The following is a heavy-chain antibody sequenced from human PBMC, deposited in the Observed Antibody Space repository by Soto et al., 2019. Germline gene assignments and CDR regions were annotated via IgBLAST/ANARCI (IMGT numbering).Heavy chain of an antibody. J-gene: IGHJ6*02. V-gene: IGHV3-64D*06. D-gene: IGHD2-2*01. CDR3: VTPIVPAAHYYYYGMDV. CDR2: ISSNGGST. Sequence: GGSLRLSCSASGFTFSSYAMHWVRQAPGKGLEYVSAISSNGGSTYYADSVKGRFTISRDNSKNTLYLQMSSLRAEDTAAYYCVTPIVPAAHYYYYGMDVWGQGTTVTVSS. CDR1: GFTFSSYA.